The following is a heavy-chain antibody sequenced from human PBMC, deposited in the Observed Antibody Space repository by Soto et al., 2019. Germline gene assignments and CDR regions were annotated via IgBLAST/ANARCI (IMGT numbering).Heavy chain of an antibody. CDR3: QTRQGDAAGAGSFDY. D-gene: IGHD6-13*01. Sequence: PGESLKISCKGSGYIFTSYWIGWVRQMPGKGLEWMGIIYPGDSDTRYSPSFQGQVTISADKSISTAYLQWSSLKASDTAMCYCQTRQGDAAGAGSFDYWGHGNLVTVSS. J-gene: IGHJ4*01. V-gene: IGHV5-51*01. CDR1: GYIFTSYW. CDR2: IYPGDSDT.